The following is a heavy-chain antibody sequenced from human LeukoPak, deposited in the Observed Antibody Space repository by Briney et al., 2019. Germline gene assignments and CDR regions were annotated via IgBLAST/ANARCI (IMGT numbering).Heavy chain of an antibody. V-gene: IGHV3-33*01. CDR2: IWYDGSNK. CDR3: ARERDPRTTVTTDSFDS. Sequence: GGSLRLSCAASGFTFSSYAMHWVRQAPGKGLEWVAVIWYDGSNKYYADSVKGRFTIPRDNSKNTLYLQMNSLRAEDPAVYYCARERDPRTTVTTDSFDSWGQGTGVLVSS. J-gene: IGHJ5*01. D-gene: IGHD4-17*01. CDR1: GFTFSSYA.